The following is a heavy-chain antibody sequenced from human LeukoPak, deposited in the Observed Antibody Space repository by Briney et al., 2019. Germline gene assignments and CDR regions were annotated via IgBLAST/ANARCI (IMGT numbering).Heavy chain of an antibody. Sequence: ASEKVSCKASGYTFTSYGISWVRQAPGQGLEWMGWISAYNGNTNYAQKLQGRVTMTTDTSTSTAYMELRSLRSDDTAVYYCARDNPGYSSGWYVDYWGQGTLVTVSS. CDR2: ISAYNGNT. V-gene: IGHV1-18*01. J-gene: IGHJ4*02. D-gene: IGHD6-19*01. CDR1: GYTFTSYG. CDR3: ARDNPGYSSGWYVDY.